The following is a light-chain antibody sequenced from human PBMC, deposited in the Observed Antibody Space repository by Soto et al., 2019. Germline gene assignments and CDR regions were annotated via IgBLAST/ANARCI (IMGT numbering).Light chain of an antibody. J-gene: IGLJ1*01. CDR1: SSDVGSYNL. Sequence: QSVLAQPASVSGSPGQSITISCTGTSSDVGSYNLVSWYQQHPGKAPKLMIYEVSKRPSGVSNRFSGSKSGNTASLTISGLQAEDEADYYCCSYAGSSFYAFGTGTKATVL. V-gene: IGLV2-23*02. CDR2: EVS. CDR3: CSYAGSSFYA.